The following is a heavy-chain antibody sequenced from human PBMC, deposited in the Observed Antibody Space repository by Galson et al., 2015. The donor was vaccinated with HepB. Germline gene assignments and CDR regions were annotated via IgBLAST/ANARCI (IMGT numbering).Heavy chain of an antibody. CDR3: AKDPDFDFYSEKSTTFDY. V-gene: IGHV3-23*01. J-gene: IGHJ4*02. CDR1: GFSFAAYA. D-gene: IGHD3-3*01. CDR2: ISGGGQNT. Sequence: SLRLSCAASGFSFAAYAVSWVRQAPGKGLEWVSSISGGGQNTYYADALRGRITISRDNSKNTVYLQMISLRDVDTAMYYCAKDPDFDFYSEKSTTFDYWGRGTLVTVSS.